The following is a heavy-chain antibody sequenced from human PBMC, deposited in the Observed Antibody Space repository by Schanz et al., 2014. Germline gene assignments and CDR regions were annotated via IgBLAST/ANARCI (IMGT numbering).Heavy chain of an antibody. CDR2: INPSGGST. CDR3: ARDQSPYTNSSDVRYFDS. CDR1: GYTFTSYG. Sequence: QVQLVQSGTEVKKPGASVKVSCKASGYTFTSYGVSWVRQAPGQGLEWMGMINPSGGSTTYAQKFQGRVTMTRDTSTSTVYMELSRLKSDDTAVYYCARDQSPYTNSSDVRYFDSWGPGALVTVSS. V-gene: IGHV1-46*01. D-gene: IGHD6-6*01. J-gene: IGHJ4*02.